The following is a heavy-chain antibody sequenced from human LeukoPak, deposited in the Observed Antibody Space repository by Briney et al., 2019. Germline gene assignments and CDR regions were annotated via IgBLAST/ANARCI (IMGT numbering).Heavy chain of an antibody. CDR3: AKDRQCLDY. V-gene: IGHV3-23*01. J-gene: IGHJ4*02. Sequence: PGGSLRLSCAASGLTFTSYAMSWVRQAPGKGLEWVSAISGSGGSTYYADSVKGRFTISRDNSKNTVYLQMNNLRAEDTAVYYCAKDRQCLDYWGQGTLVTVSS. CDR2: ISGSGGST. D-gene: IGHD2-2*01. CDR1: GLTFTSYA.